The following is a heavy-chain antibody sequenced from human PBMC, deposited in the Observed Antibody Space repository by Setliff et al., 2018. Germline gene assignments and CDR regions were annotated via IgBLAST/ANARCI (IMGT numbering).Heavy chain of an antibody. CDR1: GFIFSNYG. D-gene: IGHD6-13*01. V-gene: IGHV3-30*02. J-gene: IGHJ4*02. Sequence: GGSLRLSCAASGFIFSNYGMYWVRQAPGKGLEWVAFIRYDGSNKYYADSVKGRFTISRDNSKNILSLQMNSLRGEDTAIYYCAKCSSWHSHYPHFNYWGQGTLVTVSS. CDR2: IRYDGSNK. CDR3: AKCSSWHSHYPHFNY.